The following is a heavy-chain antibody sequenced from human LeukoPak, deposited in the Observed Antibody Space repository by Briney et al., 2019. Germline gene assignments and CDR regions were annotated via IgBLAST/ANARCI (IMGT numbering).Heavy chain of an antibody. V-gene: IGHV3-23*01. Sequence: GGPLSSSGAPPGFTFSGKAMSWVAKAQGKGWGWVSAFSGSGGSTYYADSVKGRFTISRDNSKNTLYLQMNSLRAEDRAVYYCAKFHGDYLRVWYFDLWGRGTLVTVSS. J-gene: IGHJ2*01. CDR1: GFTFSGKA. D-gene: IGHD4-17*01. CDR2: FSGSGGST. CDR3: AKFHGDYLRVWYFDL.